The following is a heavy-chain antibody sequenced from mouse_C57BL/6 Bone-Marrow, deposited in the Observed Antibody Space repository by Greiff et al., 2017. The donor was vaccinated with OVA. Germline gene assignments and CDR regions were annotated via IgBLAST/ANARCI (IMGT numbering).Heavy chain of an antibody. V-gene: IGHV14-4*01. Sequence: VQLKESGAELVRPGASVKLSCTASGFNIKDDYMHWVKERPEQGLEWIGWIDPENGDTEYASKFQGKATITADTSSKTVYLQLSSLTSEDTAVYYCTTCRYWGQGTTLTVSS. CDR2: IDPENGDT. CDR1: GFNIKDDY. CDR3: TTCRY. J-gene: IGHJ2*01.